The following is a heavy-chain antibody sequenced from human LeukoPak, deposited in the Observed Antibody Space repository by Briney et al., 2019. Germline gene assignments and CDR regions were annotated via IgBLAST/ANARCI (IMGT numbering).Heavy chain of an antibody. CDR1: GFTFSRFW. D-gene: IGHD6-19*01. CDR2: IKQDGSER. CDR3: ARGSSSGWYYYFDC. J-gene: IGHJ4*02. Sequence: GGSLRLSCEVSGFTFSRFWMSWVRQAPGKGLEWVANIKQDGSERYYVDSVKGRFTISRDNAKNSLYLQMSSLRAEDTALYYCARGSSSGWYYYFDCWDQGTLVTVSS. V-gene: IGHV3-7*01.